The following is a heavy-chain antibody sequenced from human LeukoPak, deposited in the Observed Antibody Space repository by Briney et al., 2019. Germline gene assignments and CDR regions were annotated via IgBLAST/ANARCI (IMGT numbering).Heavy chain of an antibody. CDR3: ARVGIPDAFDI. D-gene: IGHD2-21*01. CDR2: INHSGST. J-gene: IGHJ3*02. Sequence: SETLSLTCAVYGGSFSSYYWSWIRQPPGKGLEWIGEINHSGSTNYNPSLKSRVTISVDTSKNQFSLKLSSVTAADTAVYYCARVGIPDAFDIWGQGTMVTVSS. CDR1: GGSFSSYY. V-gene: IGHV4-34*01.